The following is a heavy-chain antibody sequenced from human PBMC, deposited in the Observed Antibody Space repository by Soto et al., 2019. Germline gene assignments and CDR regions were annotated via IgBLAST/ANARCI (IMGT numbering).Heavy chain of an antibody. V-gene: IGHV3-53*01. CDR2: IYSGGST. J-gene: IGHJ4*02. D-gene: IGHD2-21*02. CDR3: ARLAYCGGDCSDHFDY. Sequence: ASGFAVSSNYMSWVRQAPGKGLEWVSVIYSGGSTYYADSVKGRFTISRDNSKNTLYLQMNSLRAEDTAVYYCARLAYCGGDCSDHFDYWGQGTLVTVSS. CDR1: GFAVSSNY.